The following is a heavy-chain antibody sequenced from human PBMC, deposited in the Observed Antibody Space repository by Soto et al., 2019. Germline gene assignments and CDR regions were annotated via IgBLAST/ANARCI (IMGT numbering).Heavy chain of an antibody. J-gene: IGHJ6*02. V-gene: IGHV3-21*01. CDR3: ARDRGLGSGCCDYYYYGMDV. CDR2: ISSSSSYI. CDR1: GFTFSSYS. D-gene: IGHD6-19*01. Sequence: GGSLRLSCAASGFTFSSYSMNWVRQAPGKGLEWVPSISSSSSYIYYADSVKGRFTISRDNAKNSLYLQMNSLRAEDTAVYYCARDRGLGSGCCDYYYYGMDVWGQGTTVTVSS.